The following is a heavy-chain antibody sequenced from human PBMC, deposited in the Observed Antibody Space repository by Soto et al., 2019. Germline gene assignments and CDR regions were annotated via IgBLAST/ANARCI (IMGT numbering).Heavy chain of an antibody. D-gene: IGHD6-13*01. J-gene: IGHJ3*02. V-gene: IGHV4-39*01. CDR1: GGSISSSSYY. CDR3: ARQAQEGSSPLVDAFDI. CDR2: IYYSGST. Sequence: SETLSLTCTVSGGSISSSSYYWGWISQPPGKGLEWIGSIYYSGSTYYNPSLKSRVTISVDTSKNQFSLKLSSVTAADTAVYYCARQAQEGSSPLVDAFDIWGQGTMVTVSS.